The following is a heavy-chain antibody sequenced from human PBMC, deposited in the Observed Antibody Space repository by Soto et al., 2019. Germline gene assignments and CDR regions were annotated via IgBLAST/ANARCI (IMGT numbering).Heavy chain of an antibody. D-gene: IGHD1-26*01. Sequence: QVQLQESGPGVVEPSQTLSLTCTVSGGSINNNGYFWSWIRQPPGSGLEWIGHIYNSGSTYSNPSLKXRXTXSGXTSKNQFSLNLSSVTAADTAVYYCASGPSGDKVDYWGQGTLVTVSS. J-gene: IGHJ4*02. CDR2: IYNSGST. CDR1: GGSINNNGYF. CDR3: ASGPSGDKVDY. V-gene: IGHV4-30-4*01.